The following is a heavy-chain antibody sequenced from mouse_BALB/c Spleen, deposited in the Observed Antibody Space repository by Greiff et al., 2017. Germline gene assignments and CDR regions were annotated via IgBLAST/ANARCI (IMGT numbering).Heavy chain of an antibody. V-gene: IGHV2-4-1*01. CDR2: IWSGGST. Sequence: VQLQESGPGLVQPSQSLSITCTVSGFSLTSYGVHWVRQSPGKGLEWLGVIWSGGSTDYNAAFISRLSISKDNSKSQVFFKMNSLQADDTAIYYCATHRYDVRDYYAMDYWGQGTSVTVSS. CDR1: GFSLTSYG. J-gene: IGHJ4*01. D-gene: IGHD2-14*01. CDR3: ATHRYDVRDYYAMDY.